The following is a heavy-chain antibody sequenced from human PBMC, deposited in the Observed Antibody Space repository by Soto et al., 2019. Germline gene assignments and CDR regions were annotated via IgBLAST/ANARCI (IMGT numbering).Heavy chain of an antibody. V-gene: IGHV2-26*01. CDR2: IFSNDEK. Sequence: SGPTLVNPTQTLTLTCTFSGFSLSNARMGVSWIRQPPGKALEWLAHIFSNDEKSYSTSLKSRLTISKDTSKSQVVLTMTNMDPVDTATYYCARLTDTIFGVVPDYYYYGMDVWGQGTTVTVSS. J-gene: IGHJ6*02. CDR1: GFSLSNARMG. D-gene: IGHD3-3*01. CDR3: ARLTDTIFGVVPDYYYYGMDV.